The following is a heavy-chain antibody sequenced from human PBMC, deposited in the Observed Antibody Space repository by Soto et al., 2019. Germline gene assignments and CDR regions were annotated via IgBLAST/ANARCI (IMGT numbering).Heavy chain of an antibody. J-gene: IGHJ4*02. CDR2: IYHSGST. CDR1: GGSISSSNW. D-gene: IGHD4-17*01. V-gene: IGHV4-4*02. Sequence: QVQLQESGPGLVKPSGTLSLTCAVSGGSISSSNWWSWVRQPPGKGLEWIGEIYHSGSTNYNPSLKSRVTMSVAKSKSQFSLKLSSVTAAGTAVYYCAIRTTVTTRLGEWGQGTLVTVSS. CDR3: AIRTTVTTRLGE.